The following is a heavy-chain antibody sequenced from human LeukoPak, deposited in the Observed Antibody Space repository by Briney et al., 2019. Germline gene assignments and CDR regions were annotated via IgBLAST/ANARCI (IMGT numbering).Heavy chain of an antibody. D-gene: IGHD3-10*01. CDR2: IYYSGST. CDR3: ARGRSGGSGSYYTYYFDY. CDR1: GGSISSGGYY. V-gene: IGHV4-31*03. J-gene: IGHJ4*02. Sequence: PSETLSLTCTVSGGSISSGGYYWSWIRQHPGTGLERIGYIYYSGSTYYNPSLKSRVTISVDTSKNQFSLKLSSVTAADTAVYYCARGRSGGSGSYYTYYFDYWGQGTLVTVSS.